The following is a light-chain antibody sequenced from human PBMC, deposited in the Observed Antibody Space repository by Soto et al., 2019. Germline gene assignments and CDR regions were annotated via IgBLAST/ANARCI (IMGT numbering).Light chain of an antibody. J-gene: IGLJ1*01. CDR1: SSDVGSYNR. CDR3: SSFTSSSTYV. V-gene: IGLV2-18*02. CDR2: XVX. Sequence: QSALTQPPSVSGSPGQSVTISCTGTSSDVGSYNRVSWYQQPPGTAXXLMIYXVXNRPSGVPXRXXXSXXXXXXXXXXXGXQAEDEADYYCSSFTSSSTYVFGTGTKVTVL.